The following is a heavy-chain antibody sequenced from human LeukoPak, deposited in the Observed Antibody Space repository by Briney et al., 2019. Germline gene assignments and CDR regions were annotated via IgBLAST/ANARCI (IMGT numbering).Heavy chain of an antibody. CDR3: AKGSYGDYVLDY. CDR1: GFTFDDYG. D-gene: IGHD4-17*01. Sequence: GGSLRLSCAASGFTFDDYGMSWVRQAPGKGLEWVSAISGSGGSTYYADSVKGRFTISRDNSKNTLYLQMNSLRAEDTAVYYCAKGSYGDYVLDYWGQGTLVTVSS. V-gene: IGHV3-23*01. CDR2: ISGSGGST. J-gene: IGHJ4*02.